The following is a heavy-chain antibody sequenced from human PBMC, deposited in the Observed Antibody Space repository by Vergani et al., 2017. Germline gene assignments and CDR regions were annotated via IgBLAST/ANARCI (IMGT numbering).Heavy chain of an antibody. J-gene: IGHJ6*02. D-gene: IGHD3-10*01. CDR1: GGSISSYY. V-gene: IGHV4-4*07. CDR2: VYTSGMT. Sequence: QVQLQESGPGLVKPSETLSLTCTVSGGSISSYYWGWIRQPPGKGLEWIGRVYTSGMTNYNPSLKSRVTILVDRSKSQLSLKLTSVTAGDTAVYFCARELSYYYGSGSDDYNPYYYEGMDVWGPGTTVTVSS. CDR3: ARELSYYYGSGSDDYNPYYYEGMDV.